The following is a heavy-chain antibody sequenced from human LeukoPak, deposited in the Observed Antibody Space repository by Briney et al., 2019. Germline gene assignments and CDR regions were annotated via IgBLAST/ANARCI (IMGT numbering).Heavy chain of an antibody. CDR3: AKKAQYDGHYPLDY. J-gene: IGHJ4*02. CDR2: TSDRGDYT. V-gene: IGHV3-23*01. Sequence: AGGSLRLSCEASGFTFSSYWMSWVRQAPGKGLEWVSGTSDRGDYTYYADSVKGRFTISRDTSKNTLYLQMNSLRAEDTALYFCAKKAQYDGHYPLDYWGQGTLVTVSA. D-gene: IGHD4/OR15-4a*01. CDR1: GFTFSSYW.